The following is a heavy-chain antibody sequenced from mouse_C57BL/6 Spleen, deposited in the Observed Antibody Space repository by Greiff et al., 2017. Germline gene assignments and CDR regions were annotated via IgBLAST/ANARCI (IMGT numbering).Heavy chain of an antibody. CDR2: IDPSDSYT. V-gene: IGHV1-69*01. J-gene: IGHJ2*01. CDR3: ASGGHVGYFDY. Sequence: QVQLQQPGAELVMPGASVQLSCKASGYTFTSYWMHWVKQRPGQGLEWIGEIDPSDSYTNYNQKFKGKSTLTVDKSASTAYMQLSSLTSEDSAVYYCASGGHVGYFDYWGQGTTLTVSS. CDR1: GYTFTSYW.